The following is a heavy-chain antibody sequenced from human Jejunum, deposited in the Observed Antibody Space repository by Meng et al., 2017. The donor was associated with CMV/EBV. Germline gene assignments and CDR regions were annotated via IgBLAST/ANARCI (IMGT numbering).Heavy chain of an antibody. CDR1: GVTFNNAW. CDR2: IKSKGDGETR. Sequence: SGVTFNNAWLHWVRQAPGKGLEWVARIKSKGDGETRDYAAPVKGRFTISRDDSENKVFLQMNSLKTDDTAVYYCIADVPEYVPQVDYWGQGSVVTVSS. D-gene: IGHD6-6*01. CDR3: IADVPEYVPQVDY. V-gene: IGHV3-15*07. J-gene: IGHJ4*02.